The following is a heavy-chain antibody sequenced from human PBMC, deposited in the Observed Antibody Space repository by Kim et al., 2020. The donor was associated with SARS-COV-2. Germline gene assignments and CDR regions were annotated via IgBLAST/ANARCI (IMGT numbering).Heavy chain of an antibody. J-gene: IGHJ4*02. CDR3: ARAAGGGTGTTLVPPFDY. D-gene: IGHD4-17*01. Sequence: SETLSLTCTVSGGSISSGDYYWSWIRQPPGKGLEWIGYIYYSGSTYYNPSLKSRVTISVDTSKNQFSLKLSSVTAADTAVYYCARAAGGGTGTTLVPPFDYWGQGTLVTVSS. V-gene: IGHV4-30-4*01. CDR1: GGSISSGDYY. CDR2: IYYSGST.